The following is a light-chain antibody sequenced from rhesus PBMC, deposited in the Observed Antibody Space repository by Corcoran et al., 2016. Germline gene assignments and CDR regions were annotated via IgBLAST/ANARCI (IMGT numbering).Light chain of an antibody. CDR1: QGISNY. Sequence: DIHMTQSPSSLSASVGDTVTITCRASQGISNYLAWYQQKPGKAPKPLIYYASNLESGVPSRFSGSGSGTEFTRTISSLQPEDFETYYCQQHNSYPRTFGQGTKVEIK. CDR3: QQHNSYPRT. V-gene: IGKV1S14*01. CDR2: YAS. J-gene: IGKJ1*01.